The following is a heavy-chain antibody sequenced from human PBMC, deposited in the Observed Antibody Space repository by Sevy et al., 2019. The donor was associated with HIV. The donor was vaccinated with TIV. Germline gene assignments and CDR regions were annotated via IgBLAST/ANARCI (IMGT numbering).Heavy chain of an antibody. Sequence: GGSLRLSCAASGFTFSTSTMNWVRQAPGKGLEWVSLMTSSGSYILYADSVKGQFTISRDNAKNSVFLQMNSLSVEDTAVYYCVRDGWNYWGQGTLVTVSS. D-gene: IGHD2-15*01. V-gene: IGHV3-21*01. CDR2: MTSSGSYI. CDR1: GFTFSTST. CDR3: VRDGWNY. J-gene: IGHJ4*02.